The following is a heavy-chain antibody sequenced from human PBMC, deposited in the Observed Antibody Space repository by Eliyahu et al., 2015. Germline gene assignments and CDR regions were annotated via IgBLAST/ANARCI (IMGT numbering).Heavy chain of an antibody. D-gene: IGHD4-23*01. CDR3: TRDYGGNG. Sequence: EVQLVESGGGLVQPGGSLKLSCAASGFTFSGSAMXWVRQASGKGLEWVGRIRSKANSYATAYAASVKGKFTISRDDSKNTAYLQMNSLKTEDTAVYYCTRDYGGNGWGQGTLVTVSS. V-gene: IGHV3-73*02. J-gene: IGHJ4*02. CDR1: GFTFSGSA. CDR2: IRSKANSYAT.